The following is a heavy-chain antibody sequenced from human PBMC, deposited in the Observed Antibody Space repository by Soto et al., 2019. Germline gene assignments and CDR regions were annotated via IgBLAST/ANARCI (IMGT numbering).Heavy chain of an antibody. V-gene: IGHV4-4*02. CDR1: SGSISSSNL. Sequence: QVQLQESGPGLVKPSGTLSLTCAVSSGSISSSNLWSWVRQPPGKGLAWIGEIYHSGSTNYNPSLKSRVTISVDKATNQFSLKRSSVTAADTDVYSWARPITMVRGVVIKAGALVDWGQGTLVTVSS. D-gene: IGHD3-10*01. CDR2: IYHSGST. CDR3: ARPITMVRGVVIKAGALVD. J-gene: IGHJ4*02.